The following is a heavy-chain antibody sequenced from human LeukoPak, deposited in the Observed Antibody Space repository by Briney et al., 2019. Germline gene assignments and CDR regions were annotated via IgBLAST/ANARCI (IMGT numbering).Heavy chain of an antibody. D-gene: IGHD1-26*01. J-gene: IGHJ4*02. CDR1: GGSFSGYY. CDR2: INHSGST. CDR3: AWYSGSYGEFDY. V-gene: IGHV4-34*01. Sequence: SETLSLTCAVYGGSFSGYYWSWIRQPPGKGLEWIGEINHSGSTNYNPSLKSRVTISVDTSKNQFSLELSSVTAADTAVYYCAWYSGSYGEFDYWGQGTLVTVSS.